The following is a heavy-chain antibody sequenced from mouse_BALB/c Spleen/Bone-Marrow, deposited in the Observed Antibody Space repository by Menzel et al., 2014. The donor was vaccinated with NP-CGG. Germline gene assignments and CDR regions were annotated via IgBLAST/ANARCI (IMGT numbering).Heavy chain of an antibody. CDR2: ILPGSGST. Sequence: VKVVESGAELMKPGASMKISCKATGYTFSSYWMEWVKQRPGHGLEWIGEILPGSGSTNYNEQFKGKATFTADASSSTAYMELSSLTSEDSAVYYCARFYYGNPTGYFDYWGQGTTLTVSS. D-gene: IGHD2-1*01. CDR1: GYTFSSYW. J-gene: IGHJ2*01. CDR3: ARFYYGNPTGYFDY. V-gene: IGHV1-9*01.